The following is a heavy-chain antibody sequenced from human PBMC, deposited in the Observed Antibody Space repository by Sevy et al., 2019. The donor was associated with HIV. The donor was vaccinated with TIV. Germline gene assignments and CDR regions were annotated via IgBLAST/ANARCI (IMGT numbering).Heavy chain of an antibody. CDR1: GFTFSSYS. D-gene: IGHD6-13*01. J-gene: IGHJ4*02. V-gene: IGHV3-21*01. CDR3: ARETLPEAARYDY. CDR2: ISSSSSYI. Sequence: GGSLRLSCAASGFTFSSYSMNWVRQAPGKGLEWVSSISSSSSYIYYADSVKGRFTISRENAKNSLYLQMNSLRAEDTAVYYCARETLPEAARYDYWGQGTLVTVSS.